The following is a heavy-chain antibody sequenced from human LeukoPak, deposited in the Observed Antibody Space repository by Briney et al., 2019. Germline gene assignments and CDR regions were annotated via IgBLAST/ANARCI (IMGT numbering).Heavy chain of an antibody. Sequence: SETLSLTCTVSGGSISSYYWSWIRQPPGKGLEWIGYIYYSGSTNYNPSLKSRVTISVDTSKNQFSLKLSSVTAADTAVYYCASSLGYSSSWYLGRGPGYYYYGMDVWGQGTTVTVSS. CDR1: GGSISSYY. D-gene: IGHD6-13*01. V-gene: IGHV4-59*08. CDR3: ASSLGYSSSWYLGRGPGYYYYGMDV. CDR2: IYYSGST. J-gene: IGHJ6*02.